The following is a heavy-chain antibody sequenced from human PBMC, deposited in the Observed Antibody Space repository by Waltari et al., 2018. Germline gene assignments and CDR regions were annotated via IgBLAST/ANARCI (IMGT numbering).Heavy chain of an antibody. J-gene: IGHJ6*02. CDR3: ARMGGWYYYYGMDV. CDR1: GFTFSSYE. CDR2: ISSSGSTI. D-gene: IGHD6-19*01. V-gene: IGHV3-48*03. Sequence: EVQLVESGGGLVQPGGSLRLSCAASGFTFSSYEMNWVRQAPGKGLEWVSYISSSGSTIYYADSVKGRFTISRDNAKNSLYLQMNSLRAEDTAVYYCARMGGWYYYYGMDVWGQGTTVTVSS.